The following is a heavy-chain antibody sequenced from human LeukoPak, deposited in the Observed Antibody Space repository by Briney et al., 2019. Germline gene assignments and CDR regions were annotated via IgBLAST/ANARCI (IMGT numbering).Heavy chain of an antibody. D-gene: IGHD3-9*01. CDR2: INHSGST. Sequence: SETLSLTCTVSGGSISSSSYYWSWIRQPPGKGLEWIGEINHSGSTNYNPSLKSRVTISVDTSKNQFSLKLSSVTAADTAVYYCARGRLTYYDILTRGGFDYWGQGTLVTVSS. CDR1: GGSISSSSYY. CDR3: ARGRLTYYDILTRGGFDY. J-gene: IGHJ4*02. V-gene: IGHV4-39*07.